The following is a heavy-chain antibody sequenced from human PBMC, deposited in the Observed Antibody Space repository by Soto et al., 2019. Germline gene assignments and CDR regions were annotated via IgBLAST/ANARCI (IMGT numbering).Heavy chain of an antibody. J-gene: IGHJ3*02. CDR1: GFTFSSYA. CDR3: ARDTEVVVITFGDAFDI. D-gene: IGHD3-22*01. CDR2: ISYDGSNK. Sequence: PGGSLRLSCAASGFTFSSYAMHWVRQAPGKGLEWVAVISYDGSNKYYADSVKGRFTISRDNSKNTLYLQMNSLRAEDTAVYYCARDTEVVVITFGDAFDIWGQGTMVTVSS. V-gene: IGHV3-30-3*01.